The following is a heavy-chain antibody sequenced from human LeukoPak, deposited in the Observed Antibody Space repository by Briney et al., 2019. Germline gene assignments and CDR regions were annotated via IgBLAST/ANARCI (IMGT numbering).Heavy chain of an antibody. J-gene: IGHJ4*02. V-gene: IGHV4-39*01. D-gene: IGHD3-10*01. Sequence: SETLSLTCTVSGGSISSSSYYWGWIRQPPGKGLEWIGSIYYIGSTYYNPSLKSRVPISVDTSKTPFSLTLSSVTAADTAVYYCASCPGEWFGELSADGDYYFDYWGQGTLVTVSS. CDR1: GGSISSSSYY. CDR3: ASCPGEWFGELSADGDYYFDY. CDR2: IYYIGST.